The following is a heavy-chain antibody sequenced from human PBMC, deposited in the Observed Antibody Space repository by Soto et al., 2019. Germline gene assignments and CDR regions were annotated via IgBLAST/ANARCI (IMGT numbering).Heavy chain of an antibody. V-gene: IGHV3-53*01. CDR2: IYSGGST. CDR3: AREVTADPTVAGYGGLFDP. D-gene: IGHD6-19*01. J-gene: IGHJ5*02. Sequence: EVQLVESGGGLIQPGGSLRLSCAASGFTVSSNYMSWVRQAPGKGLEWVSVIYSGGSTYYADSVKGRFTISRDNSKNGLYLQMNSLRDEDTAVYYCAREVTADPTVAGYGGLFDPWGQGTLVTVSS. CDR1: GFTVSSNY.